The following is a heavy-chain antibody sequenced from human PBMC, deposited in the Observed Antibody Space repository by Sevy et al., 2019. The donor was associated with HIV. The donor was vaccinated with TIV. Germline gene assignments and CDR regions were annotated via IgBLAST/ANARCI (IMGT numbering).Heavy chain of an antibody. Sequence: ASVKVSCKASGYTFSNYGITWVRQAPGQGLEWMGWIGVYNGNIKYAQKFRGRVTVTTDTSTSTAYMELRSLRTDDTAVYYCARFGTVATLRYNYYNGMDVWGQVTTVTVSS. CDR2: IGVYNGNI. J-gene: IGHJ6*02. V-gene: IGHV1-18*01. D-gene: IGHD4-17*01. CDR1: GYTFSNYG. CDR3: ARFGTVATLRYNYYNGMDV.